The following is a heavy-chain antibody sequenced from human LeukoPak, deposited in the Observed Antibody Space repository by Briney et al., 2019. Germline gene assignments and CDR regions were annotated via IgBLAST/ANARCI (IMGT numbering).Heavy chain of an antibody. J-gene: IGHJ4*02. D-gene: IGHD5-18*01. CDR2: IYYSGST. CDR3: ARDGGYSYGVDY. CDR1: GGSLSGYY. V-gene: IGHV4-59*01. Sequence: SETLSLTCTVSGGSLSGYYWSWIRQPPGKGLEWIGYIYYSGSTNYNPSLKSRVTISVDTSKNQFSLKLSAVDAADTAVSYCARDGGYSYGVDYWGQGTLVTVSS.